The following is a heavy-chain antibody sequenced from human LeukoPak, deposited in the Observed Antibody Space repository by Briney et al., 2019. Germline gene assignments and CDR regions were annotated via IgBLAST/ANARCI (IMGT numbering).Heavy chain of an antibody. CDR3: VREKYYGSGDPYYAMDV. J-gene: IGHJ6*02. CDR1: GFTFSGHA. CDR2: IGTIGDT. D-gene: IGHD3-10*01. Sequence: GGSLRLSCAASGFTFSGHAMHWVRQATGEGLEWVSGIGTIGDTYYPGSVQGRFTISREDAKNSLYLQMNSLRAGDTAVYYCVREKYYGSGDPYYAMDVWGQGTTVTVSS. V-gene: IGHV3-13*01.